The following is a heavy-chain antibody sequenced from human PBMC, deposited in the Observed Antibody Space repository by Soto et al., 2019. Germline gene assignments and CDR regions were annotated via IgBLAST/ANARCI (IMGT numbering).Heavy chain of an antibody. Sequence: QPGGSLRLSCAASGFTFSSYGMHWVRQAPGKGLEWVAVISYDGSNKYYADSVKGRFTISRDNSKNTLYLQMNSLRAEDTAVYYCAKDRRDITMIVVAPDSITVGMDVWGQGTTVTVSS. CDR3: AKDRRDITMIVVAPDSITVGMDV. V-gene: IGHV3-30*18. J-gene: IGHJ6*02. D-gene: IGHD3-22*01. CDR1: GFTFSSYG. CDR2: ISYDGSNK.